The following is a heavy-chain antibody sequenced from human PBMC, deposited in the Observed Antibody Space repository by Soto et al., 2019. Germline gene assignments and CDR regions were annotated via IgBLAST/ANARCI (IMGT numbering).Heavy chain of an antibody. CDR1: GYTFTGYY. CDR3: ARAPGYSYGSGYYGMDV. D-gene: IGHD5-18*01. Sequence: GASVKVSCKGSGYTFTGYYMHWVRQAPGQGLEWMGWINPNSGGTNYAQKFQGWVTMTRDTSISTAYMELSRLRSDDTAVYYCARAPGYSYGSGYYGMDVWGQGTTVTVSS. CDR2: INPNSGGT. V-gene: IGHV1-2*04. J-gene: IGHJ6*02.